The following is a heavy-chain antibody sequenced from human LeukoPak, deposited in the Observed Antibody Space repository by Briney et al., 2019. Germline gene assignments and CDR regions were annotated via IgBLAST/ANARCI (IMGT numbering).Heavy chain of an antibody. CDR1: GFTLSSYA. CDR2: ISGSGSA. D-gene: IGHD1-26*01. V-gene: IGHV3-23*01. CDR3: AKRGAEVGATVAPGDY. J-gene: IGHJ4*02. Sequence: GGSLRLSCAASGFTLSSYAMNWVRQAPGKGLEWVSAISGSGSAPYADSVKGRFTISKDNSKNTLYLQMNSLRAEDTAVYYCAKRGAEVGATVAPGDYWGQGTLLTVSS.